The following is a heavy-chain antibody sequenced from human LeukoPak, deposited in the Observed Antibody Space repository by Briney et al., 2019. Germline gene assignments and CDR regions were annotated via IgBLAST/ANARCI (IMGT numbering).Heavy chain of an antibody. D-gene: IGHD2-8*01. CDR2: ISGSGGST. V-gene: IGHV3-23*01. Sequence: GGSLRLSCAASGFTFSSYAMSWVRQAPGKGLEWVSAISGSGGSTYYADSVKGRFTISRGNSKNTLYLQMNSLRAEDTAVYYCAKDVRYCTNGVCYTAKYFQHWGQGTLVTVSS. J-gene: IGHJ1*01. CDR3: AKDVRYCTNGVCYTAKYFQH. CDR1: GFTFSSYA.